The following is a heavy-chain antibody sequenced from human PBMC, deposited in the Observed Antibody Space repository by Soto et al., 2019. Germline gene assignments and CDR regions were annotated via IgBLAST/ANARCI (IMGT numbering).Heavy chain of an antibody. CDR1: VFTFSDYY. V-gene: IGHV3-11*06. CDR2: ISSSSSYT. Sequence: PGGSLRLSCAASVFTFSDYYMSWIRQAPGKGLEWVSYISSSSSYTNYADSVKGRFTISRDNAKNSLYLQMNSLRAEDTAVYYCARTDYYGSGESSPVPFDPGGQGTLVTVPS. CDR3: ARTDYYGSGESSPVPFDP. D-gene: IGHD3-10*01. J-gene: IGHJ5*02.